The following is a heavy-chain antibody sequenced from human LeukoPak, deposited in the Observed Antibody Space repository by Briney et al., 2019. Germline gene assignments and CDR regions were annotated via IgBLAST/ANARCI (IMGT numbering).Heavy chain of an antibody. CDR1: GGTFSSYA. V-gene: IGHV1-69*04. J-gene: IGHJ6*02. Sequence: SVKVSCKASGGTFSSYAISWVRQAPGQGLEWMGRIIPILGIANYAQKFQGRVTITADKSTSTAYMELSSLRSEDTAVYYCARGLRYGSGSYRYYYGMDVWGQGTTVTVSS. D-gene: IGHD3-10*01. CDR2: IIPILGIA. CDR3: ARGLRYGSGSYRYYYGMDV.